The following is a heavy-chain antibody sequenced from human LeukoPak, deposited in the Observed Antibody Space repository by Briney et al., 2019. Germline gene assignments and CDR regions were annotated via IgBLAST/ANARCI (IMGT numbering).Heavy chain of an antibody. CDR3: ARDTYYHYYDSSGYYIDY. J-gene: IGHJ4*02. V-gene: IGHV3-33*01. Sequence: GRSLRLSCAASGFTFSSYGMHWVRQAPGKGLEWVAVIWYDGSNNYYADSVKGRFTISRDNSKNTLYLQMNSLRAEDTAVYYCARDTYYHYYDSSGYYIDYWGQGTLDTVSS. CDR1: GFTFSSYG. D-gene: IGHD3-22*01. CDR2: IWYDGSNN.